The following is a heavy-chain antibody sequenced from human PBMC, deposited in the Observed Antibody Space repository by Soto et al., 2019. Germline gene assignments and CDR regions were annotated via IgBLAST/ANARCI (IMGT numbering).Heavy chain of an antibody. CDR3: ARSDCYGVCRGKWLDP. J-gene: IGHJ5*02. CDR1: GGSISSDDW. Sequence: QVQLQESGPGLVKPSGTLSLTCAVSGGSISSDDWWTWVRQTPGKGLEWIGEIYHSGTTNYNPSLMGRVTIAVDKAKSQFSLRLDSVTAADTAVYYCARSDCYGVCRGKWLDPWGQGILVTFSS. V-gene: IGHV4-4*02. D-gene: IGHD2-21*02. CDR2: IYHSGTT.